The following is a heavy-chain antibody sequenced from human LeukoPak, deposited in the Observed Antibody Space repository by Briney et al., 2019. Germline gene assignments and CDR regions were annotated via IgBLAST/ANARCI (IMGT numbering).Heavy chain of an antibody. Sequence: TGGSLRLSCAASGFTFSKYAMSWVRQAPGKGLEWVSGISYSGGSTYHADSVKGRFTISRGNSKNTLYLQMNSLRAEDTAIYYCAKDGGSRYCSSAGCDPFRYWGQGTLVTVSS. CDR2: ISYSGGST. V-gene: IGHV3-23*01. CDR1: GFTFSKYA. CDR3: AKDGGSRYCSSAGCDPFRY. D-gene: IGHD2-2*01. J-gene: IGHJ4*02.